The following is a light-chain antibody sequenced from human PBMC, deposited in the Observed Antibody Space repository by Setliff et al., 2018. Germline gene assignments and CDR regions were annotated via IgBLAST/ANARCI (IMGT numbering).Light chain of an antibody. CDR2: EVS. CDR1: SSGVGDYKY. CDR3: SSYTSLSTRV. J-gene: IGLJ1*01. Sequence: QSVLTQPASVSGSPGQSITISCTGTSSGVGDYKYVSWYQQLPGKAPKLIIFEVSNRPSGIPNRFSGSKSGNTASLSISGLQAEDEADYYCSSYTSLSTRVFGTGTKGTVL. V-gene: IGLV2-14*01.